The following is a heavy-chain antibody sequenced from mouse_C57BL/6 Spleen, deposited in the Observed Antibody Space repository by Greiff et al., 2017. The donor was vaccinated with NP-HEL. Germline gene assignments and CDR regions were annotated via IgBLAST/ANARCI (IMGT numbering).Heavy chain of an antibody. CDR3: ARGRYDYAMDY. V-gene: IGHV1-64*01. D-gene: IGHD2-3*01. CDR1: GYTFTSYW. J-gene: IGHJ4*01. CDR2: IHPNSGST. Sequence: QVQLQPPGAELVKPGASVKLSCKASGYTFTSYWMHWVKQRPGQGLEWIGMIHPNSGSTNYNEKFKSKATLTVDKSSSTAYMHLSSLTSEDSAVYYCARGRYDYAMDYWGQGTSVTVSS.